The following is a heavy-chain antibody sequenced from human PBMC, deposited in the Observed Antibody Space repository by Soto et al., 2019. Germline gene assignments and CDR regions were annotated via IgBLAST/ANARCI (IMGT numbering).Heavy chain of an antibody. CDR2: ISGSGGST. Sequence: VGSLRLFCAASGFTFSSYAMSWVRQAPGKGLEWVSAISGSGGSTYYADSVKGRFTISRDNSKNALYLQMNSLTAEDTAVYYCAKDPGGMDVWGQGTTVTVSS. CDR3: AKDPGGMDV. J-gene: IGHJ6*02. V-gene: IGHV3-23*01. CDR1: GFTFSSYA.